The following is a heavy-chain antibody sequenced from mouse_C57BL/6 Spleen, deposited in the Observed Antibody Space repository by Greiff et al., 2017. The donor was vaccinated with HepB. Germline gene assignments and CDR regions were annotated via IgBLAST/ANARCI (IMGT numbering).Heavy chain of an antibody. V-gene: IGHV1-52*01. J-gene: IGHJ2*01. CDR2: IDPSDSET. D-gene: IGHD3-2*02. CDR1: GYTFTSYW. Sequence: QVQLQQSGAELVRPGSSVKLSCKASGYTFTSYWMHWVKQRPIQGLEWIGNIDPSDSETHYNQKFKDKATLTVDKSSSTAYMQLSSLTSEDSAVYYCALDSSGYFDYWGQGTTLTVSS. CDR3: ALDSSGYFDY.